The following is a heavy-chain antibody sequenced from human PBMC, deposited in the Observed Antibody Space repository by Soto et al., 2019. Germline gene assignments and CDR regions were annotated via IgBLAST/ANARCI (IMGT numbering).Heavy chain of an antibody. CDR2: IIPIFGTA. J-gene: IGHJ6*02. D-gene: IGHD6-13*01. Sequence: QVQLVQSGAEVKKPGSSLKVSCKASGGTFSSYAISWVRQAPGQGLEWMGGIIPIFGTANYAQNFQGRVTITADESTSTAYMELSSLRSEDTAVYYCARDLRAAGRPGMDVWGQGTTVTVSS. CDR3: ARDLRAAGRPGMDV. CDR1: GGTFSSYA. V-gene: IGHV1-69*01.